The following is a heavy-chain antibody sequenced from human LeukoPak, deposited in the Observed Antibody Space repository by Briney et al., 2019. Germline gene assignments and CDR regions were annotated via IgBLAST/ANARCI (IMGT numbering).Heavy chain of an antibody. V-gene: IGHV1-18*04. J-gene: IGHJ4*02. D-gene: IGHD3-22*01. Sequence: ASAKVSCKASGYTFTGYYMHWVRQAPGQGLEWMGWISAYNGNTNYAQKLQGRVTMTTDTSTSTAYMELRSLRSDDTAVYYCATYEHYYYDSSGYSVYWGQGTLVTVSS. CDR1: GYTFTGYY. CDR2: ISAYNGNT. CDR3: ATYEHYYYDSSGYSVY.